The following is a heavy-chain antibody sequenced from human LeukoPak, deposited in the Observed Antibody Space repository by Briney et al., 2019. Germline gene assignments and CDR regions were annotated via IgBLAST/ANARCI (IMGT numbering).Heavy chain of an antibody. Sequence: GGSLRLSCAVSGFTVRSNYTNWVRQAPGKGLEWVSAIGGGGSDTKYTDSVKGRFTILRDISKNTLYLQMNSLRAEDTAVYFCAKDVFRWAFDIWGQGTMVTVSS. D-gene: IGHD5-24*01. J-gene: IGHJ3*02. CDR2: IGGGGSDT. CDR3: AKDVFRWAFDI. V-gene: IGHV3-23*01. CDR1: GFTVRSNY.